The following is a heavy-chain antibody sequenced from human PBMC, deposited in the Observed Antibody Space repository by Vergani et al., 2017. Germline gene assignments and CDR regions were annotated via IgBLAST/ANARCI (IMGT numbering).Heavy chain of an antibody. D-gene: IGHD6-13*01. J-gene: IGHJ5*02. CDR3: AREGQQLAHGNWFDP. CDR1: GGSISSSSYY. V-gene: IGHV4-39*06. Sequence: RLQLQESGPGLVKPSETLSLTCTVSGGSISSSSYYWGWIRQPPGKGLEWIGSIYYSGSTYYNPSLKSRVTISVDTSKNQFSLKLSSVTAADTAVYYCAREGQQLAHGNWFDPWGQGTLVTVSS. CDR2: IYYSGST.